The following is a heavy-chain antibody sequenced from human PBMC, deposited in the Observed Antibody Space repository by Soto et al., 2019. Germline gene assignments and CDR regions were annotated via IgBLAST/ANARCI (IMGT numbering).Heavy chain of an antibody. CDR3: ASSLSGYDPFDY. CDR1: GGSFSGYY. Sequence: SETLSLTCAVYGGSFSGYYWSWIRQPPGKGLEWIGEINHSGSTNYNPSLKSRVTISVDTSKNQFSLKLSSVTAADTAVYYCASSLSGYDPFDYWGQGTLVTVS. J-gene: IGHJ4*02. CDR2: INHSGST. D-gene: IGHD5-12*01. V-gene: IGHV4-34*01.